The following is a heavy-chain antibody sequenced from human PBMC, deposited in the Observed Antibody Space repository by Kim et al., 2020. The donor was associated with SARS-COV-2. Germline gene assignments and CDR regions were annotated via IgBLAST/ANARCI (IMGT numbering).Heavy chain of an antibody. Sequence: GGSLRLSCAVSGFTVSSNYMSWVRQAPGKGLEWVSVIHSSGTTYYADSVKGRFTISRDNSTNTVFLQLNSLRAEDTAVYYCARALFYYESGGFWGQGTLVTVSS. CDR2: IHSSGTT. V-gene: IGHV3-53*01. J-gene: IGHJ4*02. CDR3: ARALFYYESGGF. CDR1: GFTVSSNY. D-gene: IGHD3-22*01.